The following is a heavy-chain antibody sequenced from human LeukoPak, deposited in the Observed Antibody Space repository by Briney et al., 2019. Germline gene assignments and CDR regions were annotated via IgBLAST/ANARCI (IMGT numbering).Heavy chain of an antibody. Sequence: SETLSLTCTVSGGSISSYYWSWIRQPPGKGLEWIGEINHSGSTNYNPSLKSRVTISVDTSKNQFSLKLSSVTAADTAVYYCARGPYYYDSSGYYSYWGQGTLVTVSS. J-gene: IGHJ4*02. CDR1: GGSISSYY. CDR3: ARGPYYYDSSGYYSY. D-gene: IGHD3-22*01. CDR2: INHSGST. V-gene: IGHV4-34*01.